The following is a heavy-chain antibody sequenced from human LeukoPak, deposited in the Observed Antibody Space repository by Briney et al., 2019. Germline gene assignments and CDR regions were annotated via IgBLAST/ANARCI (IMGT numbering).Heavy chain of an antibody. CDR1: GGSISNYY. J-gene: IGHJ5*02. CDR3: ARDGTPYFDSFWGTYRYTWFDP. Sequence: PSETLSLTCTVSGGSISNYYWSWIRQPPEKGLKWIGYIFDSGSTNYNPSLKSRVTISVDTSKNQFSLRLSSVTAADTAVYYCARDGTPYFDSFWGTYRYTWFDPWGQGTLVTVSS. D-gene: IGHD3-16*02. V-gene: IGHV4-59*01. CDR2: IFDSGST.